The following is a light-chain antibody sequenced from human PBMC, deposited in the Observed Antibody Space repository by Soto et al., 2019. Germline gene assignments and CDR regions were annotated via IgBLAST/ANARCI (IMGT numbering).Light chain of an antibody. CDR1: QSFRSSY. CDR3: QQYGSSPLT. Sequence: EIVLTQSPGTLSLSPGERATLSCRASQSFRSSYLAWYQQKPGQAHRLLIYGASSRATGIPDRFSGSGSGTDFTLTISRLEPEDFAVYYCQQYGSSPLTFGGGTKVEIK. V-gene: IGKV3-20*01. J-gene: IGKJ4*01. CDR2: GAS.